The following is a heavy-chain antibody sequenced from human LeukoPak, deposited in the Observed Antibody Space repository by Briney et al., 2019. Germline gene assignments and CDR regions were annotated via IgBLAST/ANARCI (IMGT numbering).Heavy chain of an antibody. CDR2: IYTGGNT. CDR1: GITVSSNY. J-gene: IGHJ4*02. Sequence: GGSLRLSCAASGITVSSNYMSWVRQAPGKGLEWVSVIYTGGNTYYADSVRGRFTISRDNSKNTVYLQMSSLRAEDTAVYYCATGLTFGELLSYWGQGTLVTVSS. D-gene: IGHD3-10*01. CDR3: ATGLTFGELLSY. V-gene: IGHV3-53*01.